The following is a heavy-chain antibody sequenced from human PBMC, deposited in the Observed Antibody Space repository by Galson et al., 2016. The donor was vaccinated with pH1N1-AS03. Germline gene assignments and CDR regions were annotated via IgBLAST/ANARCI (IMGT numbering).Heavy chain of an antibody. V-gene: IGHV1-18*01. CDR1: GYTFTIYG. Sequence: SVKVSCKASGYTFTIYGIGWVRQAPGQGLEWMGWISPYNGRTEYAQKLQGRVTMTTDTSTSTAYMELRSLISDDTAMYYCARAFCSGGSCYDYFYYAVDVWGQGTTVTVSS. CDR2: ISPYNGRT. J-gene: IGHJ6*02. CDR3: ARAFCSGGSCYDYFYYAVDV. D-gene: IGHD2-15*01.